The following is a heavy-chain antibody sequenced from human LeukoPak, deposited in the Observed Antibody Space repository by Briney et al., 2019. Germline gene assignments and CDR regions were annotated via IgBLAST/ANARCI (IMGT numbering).Heavy chain of an antibody. CDR2: ISYDGINK. Sequence: PGRSLRLSCAASGFTFSSYGMHWVRQAPGKGLEWVGVISYDGINKYYADSVKGRLTISRDNSKNTLYLQMNSLRAEDTAVYYCAKDSGGWFGYWGQGTLVTVSS. V-gene: IGHV3-30*18. CDR3: AKDSGGWFGY. D-gene: IGHD2-15*01. J-gene: IGHJ5*01. CDR1: GFTFSSYG.